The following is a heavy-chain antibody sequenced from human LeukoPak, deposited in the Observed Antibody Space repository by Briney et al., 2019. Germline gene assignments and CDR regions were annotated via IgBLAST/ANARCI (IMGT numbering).Heavy chain of an antibody. Sequence: GGSLRLSCAASGFTFSSYAMSWVRQAPGKGLEWVSAISGSGGSTYYADSVKGRFTISRDNSENTLYLQMNSLRAEDTAVYYCASRWGYGSGSSFDYWGQGTLVTVSS. CDR1: GFTFSSYA. D-gene: IGHD3-10*01. J-gene: IGHJ4*02. CDR3: ASRWGYGSGSSFDY. CDR2: ISGSGGST. V-gene: IGHV3-23*01.